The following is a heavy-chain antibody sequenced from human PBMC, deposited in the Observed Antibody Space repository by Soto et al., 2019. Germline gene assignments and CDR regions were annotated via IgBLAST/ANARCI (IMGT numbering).Heavy chain of an antibody. J-gene: IGHJ5*02. V-gene: IGHV4-31*03. D-gene: IGHD6-13*01. Sequence: SETLSLTCTVSGGSISSGGYYWSWIRQHPGKGLEWIGNVYSSGRTSYNPSLRSRVTISVDTSKNQFSLKLSSVTAADTAVYYCARDGDPYSSSWHGSFNWFDPWGQGTLVTASS. CDR1: GGSISSGGYY. CDR2: VYSSGRT. CDR3: ARDGDPYSSSWHGSFNWFDP.